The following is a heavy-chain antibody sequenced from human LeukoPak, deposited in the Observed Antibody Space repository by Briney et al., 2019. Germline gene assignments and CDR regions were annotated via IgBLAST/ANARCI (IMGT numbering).Heavy chain of an antibody. CDR3: ARKGHGGSYYLFDY. V-gene: IGHV3-20*04. Sequence: GGSLRLSCAASGFTFSSYAMSWVRQAPEKGLEWVSGINWNGGSTGYADSVKGRFTISRDNAKNSLYLQMNSLRAEDTALYYCARKGHGGSYYLFDYWGQGTLVTVSS. D-gene: IGHD1-26*01. J-gene: IGHJ4*02. CDR1: GFTFSSYA. CDR2: INWNGGST.